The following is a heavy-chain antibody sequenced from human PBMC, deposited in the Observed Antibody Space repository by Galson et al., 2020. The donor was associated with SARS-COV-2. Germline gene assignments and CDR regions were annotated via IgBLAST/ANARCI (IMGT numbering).Heavy chain of an antibody. J-gene: IGHJ3*01. CDR3: ARPLYGNYADAFDF. CDR1: GFAFSHYA. Sequence: GESLKISCAASGFAFSHYAMNWVRQVPGKGLEWLALISYDGTNKYYADSVKGRFTISRDNSRNTLYLQMNSLRGDDAAVFYCARPLYGNYADAFDFWGRGTRVTVSS. V-gene: IGHV3-30-3*01. D-gene: IGHD1-7*01. CDR2: ISYDGTNK.